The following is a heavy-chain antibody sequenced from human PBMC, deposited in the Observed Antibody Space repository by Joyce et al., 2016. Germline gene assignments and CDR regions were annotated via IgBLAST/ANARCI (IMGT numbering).Heavy chain of an antibody. CDR1: GFTFSSHW. J-gene: IGHJ4*02. Sequence: EVQLVESGGGLVQPGGSLRLSCAASGFTFSSHWMHWVRQGPGKGLMLVSRINGDGHSRSYADSVRGRFTVSRDNAKNTLYLEMNALRAEDTAVYYCARESSGWYSDYWGQGTLVTVSS. V-gene: IGHV3-74*01. CDR3: ARESSGWYSDY. D-gene: IGHD6-19*01. CDR2: INGDGHSR.